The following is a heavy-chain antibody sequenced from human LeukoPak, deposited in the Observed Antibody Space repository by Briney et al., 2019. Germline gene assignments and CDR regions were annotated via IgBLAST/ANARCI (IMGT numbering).Heavy chain of an antibody. Sequence: SETLSLTCTVSGGSISSYYWSWIRQPPGKGLEWIGYIYYSGSTNYTPSLKSRVTISVDTSKNQFSLKLSSVTAADTAVYYCASYDILTETHFDYWGQGTLVTVSS. CDR2: IYYSGST. CDR1: GGSISSYY. J-gene: IGHJ4*02. CDR3: ASYDILTETHFDY. V-gene: IGHV4-59*12. D-gene: IGHD3-9*01.